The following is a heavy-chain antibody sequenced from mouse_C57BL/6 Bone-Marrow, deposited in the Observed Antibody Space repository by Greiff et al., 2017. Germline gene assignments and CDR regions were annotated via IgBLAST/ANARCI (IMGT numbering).Heavy chain of an antibody. CDR1: GYAFSTYW. Sequence: VKLMESGAELVKPGASVKISCKVSGYAFSTYWMNWVKQRPGKGLEWIGQIYPGDGDTNYNGKFKGKATLTADKSSNTAYMQLSSLDSEDAAVYFCARVWDYFDYWGQGTTLTVSS. D-gene: IGHD4-1*01. CDR3: ARVWDYFDY. CDR2: IYPGDGDT. J-gene: IGHJ2*01. V-gene: IGHV1-80*01.